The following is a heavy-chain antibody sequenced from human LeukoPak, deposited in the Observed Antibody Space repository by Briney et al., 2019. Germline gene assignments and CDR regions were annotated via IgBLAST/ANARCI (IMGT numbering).Heavy chain of an antibody. CDR2: IDYSGST. Sequence: PSETLSLTCTVSGGSISGSSYYWGWIRHPPGKGLEWIGSIDYSGSTYYNPSLKSRVTISVDTSKNQFSLKLSSVTAADTAVYYCARELRYYDFWSGYYTGNDYYYMDVWGKGTTVTVSS. V-gene: IGHV4-39*07. J-gene: IGHJ6*03. CDR3: ARELRYYDFWSGYYTGNDYYYMDV. CDR1: GGSISGSSYY. D-gene: IGHD3-3*01.